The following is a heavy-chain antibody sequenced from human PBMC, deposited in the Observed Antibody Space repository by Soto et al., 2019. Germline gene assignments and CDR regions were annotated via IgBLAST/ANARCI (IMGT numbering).Heavy chain of an antibody. J-gene: IGHJ4*02. D-gene: IGHD3-9*01. CDR1: GGSFSIYA. Sequence: LVKVACKASGGSFSIYASSWVRQNPGQGLEWMGGIIPIFGTANYAQKFQGRVTITADESTSTAYMELSSLRSEDTAVYYCARRGNYDILTGPFDYWGQGTLVTVSS. CDR2: IIPIFGTA. V-gene: IGHV1-69*13. CDR3: ARRGNYDILTGPFDY.